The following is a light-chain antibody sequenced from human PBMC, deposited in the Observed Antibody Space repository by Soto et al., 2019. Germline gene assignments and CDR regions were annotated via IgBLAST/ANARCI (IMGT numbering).Light chain of an antibody. Sequence: QSVLTQPPSVSGAPGQRVTISCTGSSSNIGAGYDVHWYQRFPGAAPKLLMYGNNKRPSGVPDRSSGSKSGTSASLAITGLQTEDEADYYCQSYDSGLSGSVFGGGTQLTVL. J-gene: IGLJ2*01. CDR1: SSNIGAGYD. CDR3: QSYDSGLSGSV. CDR2: GNN. V-gene: IGLV1-40*01.